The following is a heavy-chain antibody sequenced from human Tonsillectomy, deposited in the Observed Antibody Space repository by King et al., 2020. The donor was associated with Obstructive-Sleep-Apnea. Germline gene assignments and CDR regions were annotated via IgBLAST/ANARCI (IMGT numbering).Heavy chain of an antibody. CDR1: GFTFSSYW. Sequence: VQLGESGVGLVQPGGSLRLSWAGSGFTFSSYWMSCVRQAPGKGLEGVADIKHEGNAEKYVDSLRGRFTISRDNAKNSLYLQLNSLRAEDTAVYYCARVDPGSVSYSRIIDYWGQGTLVTVSS. CDR3: ARVDPGSVSYSRIIDY. J-gene: IGHJ4*02. CDR2: IKHEGNAE. V-gene: IGHV3-7*03. D-gene: IGHD3-10*01.